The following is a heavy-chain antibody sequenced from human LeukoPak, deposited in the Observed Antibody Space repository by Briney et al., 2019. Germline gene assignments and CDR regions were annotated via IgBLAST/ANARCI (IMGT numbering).Heavy chain of an antibody. CDR2: TWYDGSSN. V-gene: IGHV3-33*01. CDR1: GFILNNYG. Sequence: GGSLRLSCAMSGFILNNYGMHWVRQPPGKGLEWVAFTWYDGSSNYYADSVAGRFTISRDNSKKKVFLQMNNVRVEDTAVYYCARDSSDYGDYMFDYWGQGTLVTVSS. D-gene: IGHD4-17*01. J-gene: IGHJ4*02. CDR3: ARDSSDYGDYMFDY.